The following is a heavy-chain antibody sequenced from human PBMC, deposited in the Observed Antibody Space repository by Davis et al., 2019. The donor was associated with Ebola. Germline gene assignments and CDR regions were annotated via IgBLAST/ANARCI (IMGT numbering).Heavy chain of an antibody. V-gene: IGHV4-34*01. Sequence: PGGSLRLSCAVYGRSFSGYYWSWIRQPPGKGLEWIGDIDHSGSANYNPSLKSRVTISVDTSKNQFSLKLSSVTAADTAVYFCARVGYKGYGNYYYGVDVWGQGNTVSVSS. CDR1: GRSFSGYY. CDR3: ARVGYKGYGNYYYGVDV. D-gene: IGHD1-1*01. J-gene: IGHJ6*02. CDR2: IDHSGSA.